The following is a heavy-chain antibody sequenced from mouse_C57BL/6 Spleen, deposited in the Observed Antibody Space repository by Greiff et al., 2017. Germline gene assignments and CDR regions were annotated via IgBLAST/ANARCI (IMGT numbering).Heavy chain of an antibody. Sequence: EVNVVESGGGLVKPGGSLKLSCAASGFTFSDYGMHWVRQAPEKGLEWVAYISSGSSTIYYADTVKGRFTISRDNAKNTLFLQMTSLRSEDTAMYYCARRDYGSSYRYYAMDYWGQGTSVTVSS. V-gene: IGHV5-17*01. CDR1: GFTFSDYG. CDR3: ARRDYGSSYRYYAMDY. D-gene: IGHD1-1*01. CDR2: ISSGSSTI. J-gene: IGHJ4*01.